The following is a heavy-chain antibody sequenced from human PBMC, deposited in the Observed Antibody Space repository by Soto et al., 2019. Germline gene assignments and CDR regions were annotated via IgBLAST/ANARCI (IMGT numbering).Heavy chain of an antibody. CDR3: ARVVVVAATPYNWFDP. V-gene: IGHV4-30-2*01. Sequence: PSETLSLTCAVSGGSVSSGGYSWSWVRQPPGKGLEWIGYIYHSGSTYYNPSLKSRVTISVDRSKNQFSLKLSSVTAADTAVYYCARVVVVAATPYNWFDPWGQGTLVTVSS. J-gene: IGHJ5*02. CDR2: IYHSGST. CDR1: GGSVSSGGYS. D-gene: IGHD2-15*01.